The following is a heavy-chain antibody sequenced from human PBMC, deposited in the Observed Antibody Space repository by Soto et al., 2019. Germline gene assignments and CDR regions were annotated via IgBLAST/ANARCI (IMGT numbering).Heavy chain of an antibody. J-gene: IGHJ6*02. CDR2: IYYSGST. Sequence: PSETLSLTCAVSSGSISSDYWSWIRQPPGKGLEWIGYIYYSGSTNYNPSLKSRVTISVDTSKKQFSLELSSVTAADTALYYCARQGFGQLHGLVDVWGPGTTVTVSS. CDR3: ARQGFGQLHGLVDV. V-gene: IGHV4-59*08. D-gene: IGHD3-10*01. CDR1: SGSISSDY.